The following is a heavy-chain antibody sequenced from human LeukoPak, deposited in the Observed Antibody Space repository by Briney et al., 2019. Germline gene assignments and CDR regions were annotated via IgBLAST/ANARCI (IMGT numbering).Heavy chain of an antibody. D-gene: IGHD3-10*01. J-gene: IGHJ4*02. CDR3: ARIVITMVRGVNIPTIDY. CDR1: GYTFTGYY. V-gene: IGHV1-18*04. CDR2: ISAYNGNT. Sequence: ASVKVSCKASGYTFTGYYMHWVRQAPGQGLEWMGWISAYNGNTNYAQKLQGRVTMTTDTSTSTAYMELRSLRSDDTAVYYCARIVITMVRGVNIPTIDYWGQGTLVTVSS.